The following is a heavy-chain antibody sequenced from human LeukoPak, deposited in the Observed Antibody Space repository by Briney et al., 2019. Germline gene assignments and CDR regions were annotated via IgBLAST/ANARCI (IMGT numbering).Heavy chain of an antibody. CDR2: INWKGGST. Sequence: GESMRLSSAASRSTFDDYGMTWDRHTPGEGLEWVSTINWKGGSTAYADSVKGRLTISRDNAKNSLYLQMNRLRAEDAAVYYCAKEDCSGGRCCSLHYWGQGTMVTVSS. D-gene: IGHD2-15*01. CDR3: AKEDCSGGRCCSLHY. J-gene: IGHJ4*02. V-gene: IGHV3-20*04. CDR1: RSTFDDYG.